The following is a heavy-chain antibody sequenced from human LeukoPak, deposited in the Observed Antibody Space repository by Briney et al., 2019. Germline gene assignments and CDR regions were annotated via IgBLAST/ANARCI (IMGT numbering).Heavy chain of an antibody. CDR3: TTDGIHEF. D-gene: IGHD1-26*01. CDR2: INSKADGGTI. V-gene: IGHV3-15*01. CDR1: GFTFSNAW. J-gene: IGHJ4*02. Sequence: GGSLRRSCAASGFTFSNAWMSWFRQAPGEGLEWVGRINSKADGGTIDYAAPVKGRFTISRDDSKNALYLQMNSLKTEDTAVYCCTTDGIHEFWGQGTLVTVSS.